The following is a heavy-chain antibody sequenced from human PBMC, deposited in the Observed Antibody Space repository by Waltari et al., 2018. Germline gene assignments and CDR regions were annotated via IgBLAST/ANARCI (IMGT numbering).Heavy chain of an antibody. D-gene: IGHD5-12*01. Sequence: QLQLQESGPGLVKPSATLSLTCSVSGGSLTSTRHYWGWIRQPPGQGLEWIGTISYAVATYSSPALNSRVTVSRDTPKNQLSLTLCSVTASDTAVYYCATYIGASVGTAAFDVWGQGAMVTVSS. V-gene: IGHV4-39*01. CDR3: ATYIGASVGTAAFDV. J-gene: IGHJ3*01. CDR2: ISYAVAT. CDR1: GGSLTSTRHY.